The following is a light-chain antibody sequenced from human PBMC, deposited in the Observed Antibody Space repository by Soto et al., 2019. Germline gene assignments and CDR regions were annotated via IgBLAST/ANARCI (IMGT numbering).Light chain of an antibody. CDR3: QPHNNWPAVT. J-gene: IGKJ4*01. Sequence: EMVMTQSPVTLSGYPGDRVTLSCRASRTISRNLAWYQQKPGQAPRLLIYGASTRATGIPDRCSGSGSGTEFTLTINSLQSEDFAMYYCQPHNNWPAVTFGGGTSVEIK. CDR2: GAS. V-gene: IGKV3-15*01. CDR1: RTISRN.